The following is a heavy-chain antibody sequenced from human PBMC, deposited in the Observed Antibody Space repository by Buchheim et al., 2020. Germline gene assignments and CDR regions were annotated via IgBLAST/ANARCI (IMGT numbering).Heavy chain of an antibody. CDR3: ARETRAAADS. CDR1: GFTFSNFW. Sequence: EVQLVESGGGLVQPGGSLRLSCAASGFTFSNFWMHWVRHAPGKGLVWISRIKGDGSSTSYADSMKGRFTISTDNAKNTIYLEIKSLRAEDTAVYYCARETRAAADSWGQGTL. CDR2: IKGDGSST. V-gene: IGHV3-74*01. J-gene: IGHJ4*02. D-gene: IGHD6-13*01.